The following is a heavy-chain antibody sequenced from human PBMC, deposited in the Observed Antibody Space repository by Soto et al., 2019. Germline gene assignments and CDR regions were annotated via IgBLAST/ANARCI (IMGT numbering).Heavy chain of an antibody. CDR3: ARVGLGYSSGTNSYYYYYYGMDV. Sequence: QVQLVQSGAEVKKPGSSVKVACKAYGDTFNNYAVSWVRQAPGQGLEWLGGIIPMFGTSNYAQKFQGRVTITADESTSIAYMELSSLRSEDTAVYYCARVGLGYSSGTNSYYYYYYGMDVWGQGTTVTVS. CDR1: GDTFNNYA. D-gene: IGHD6-19*01. V-gene: IGHV1-69*12. CDR2: IIPMFGTS. J-gene: IGHJ6*02.